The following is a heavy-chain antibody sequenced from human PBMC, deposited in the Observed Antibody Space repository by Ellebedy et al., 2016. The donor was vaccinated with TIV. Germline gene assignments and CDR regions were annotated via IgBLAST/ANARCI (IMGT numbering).Heavy chain of an antibody. J-gene: IGHJ3*02. Sequence: ASVKVSCKASGYTFTSYGISRVRQAPGQGLEWMGGIIPIFGTANYAQKFQGRVTITADESTSTAYMELSSLRSEDTAVYYCARGVCSGGSCYHDAFDIWGQGTMVTVSS. CDR1: GYTFTSYG. CDR2: IIPIFGTA. CDR3: ARGVCSGGSCYHDAFDI. V-gene: IGHV1-69*13. D-gene: IGHD2-15*01.